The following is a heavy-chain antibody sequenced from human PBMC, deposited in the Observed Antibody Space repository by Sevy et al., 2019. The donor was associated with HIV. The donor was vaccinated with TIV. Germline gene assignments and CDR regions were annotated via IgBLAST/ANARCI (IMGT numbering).Heavy chain of an antibody. V-gene: IGHV3-23*01. CDR1: GFSFYTYA. CDR3: AKTEYTSGWFY. J-gene: IGHJ4*02. CDR2: ITDNGAKT. Sequence: GESLKISCPTSGFSFYTYAMTWVRQAPGKGLEWVASITDNGAKTLYADSVKGRFTISRDNSQSTLFLHMNSLRGDDTAVYFCAKTEYTSGWFYWGQGTLVTVSS. D-gene: IGHD6-19*01.